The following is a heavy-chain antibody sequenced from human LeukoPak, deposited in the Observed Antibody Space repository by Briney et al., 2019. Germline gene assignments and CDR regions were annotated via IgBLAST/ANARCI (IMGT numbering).Heavy chain of an antibody. V-gene: IGHV4-30-2*01. D-gene: IGHD3-22*01. J-gene: IGHJ4*02. CDR3: ATLNLYYYDTSGFSRGFFDY. CDR1: GDSITSGGHS. CDR2: IYHSGSA. Sequence: SQTLSLTCGVSGDSITSGGHSWSWIRQPPGKGLEWIGYIYHSGSAYYNPSPKSRVTISVDRSKNQFSLKLSSVTAADTAVYFCATLNLYYYDTSGFSRGFFDYWGQGTLVTVSS.